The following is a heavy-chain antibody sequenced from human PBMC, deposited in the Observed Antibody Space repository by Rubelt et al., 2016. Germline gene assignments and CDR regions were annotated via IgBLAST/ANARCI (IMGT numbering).Heavy chain of an antibody. J-gene: IGHJ1*01. Sequence: GLEWIGRIYTSGSTNYNPSLKSRVTMSVDTSKNQFSLKLSSVTAADTAVYYCARIGDIVVVPAAAEYFQHWGQGTLVTVSS. CDR2: IYTSGST. CDR3: ARIGDIVVVPAAAEYFQH. D-gene: IGHD2-2*01. V-gene: IGHV4-4*07.